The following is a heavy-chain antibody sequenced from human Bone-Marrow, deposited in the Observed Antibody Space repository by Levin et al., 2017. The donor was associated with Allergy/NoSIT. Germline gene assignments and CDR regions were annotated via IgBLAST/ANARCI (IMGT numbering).Heavy chain of an antibody. J-gene: IGHJ6*03. V-gene: IGHV7-4-1*02. CDR1: GYTFTSYA. CDR2: INTNTGNP. CDR3: ARDGSDSYYDFWSGYYRGYYYYYYMDV. Sequence: PPASVKVSCKASGYTFTSYAMNWVRQAPGQGLEWMGWINTNTGNPTYAQGFTGRFVFSLDTSVSTAYLQISSLKAEDTAVYYCARDGSDSYYDFWSGYYRGYYYYYYMDVWGKGTTVTVSS. D-gene: IGHD3-3*01.